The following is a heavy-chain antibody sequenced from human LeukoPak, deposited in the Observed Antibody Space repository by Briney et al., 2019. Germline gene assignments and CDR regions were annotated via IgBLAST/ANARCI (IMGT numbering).Heavy chain of an antibody. CDR2: ISGSGGST. Sequence: GGSLRLSCAASGFTFSSYAMSWVRQAPGKGLEWVPAISGSGGSTYYADSVKGRFTISRDNSKNTLYLQMNSLRAEDTAVYYCAKSPKVKIPAACAFDIWGQGTMVTVSS. J-gene: IGHJ3*02. CDR3: AKSPKVKIPAACAFDI. D-gene: IGHD2-2*01. V-gene: IGHV3-23*01. CDR1: GFTFSSYA.